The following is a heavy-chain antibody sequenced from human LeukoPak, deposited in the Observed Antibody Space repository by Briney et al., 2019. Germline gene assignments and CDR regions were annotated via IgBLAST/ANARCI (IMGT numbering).Heavy chain of an antibody. D-gene: IGHD3-22*01. CDR3: ALYDKSCYFGPGYYYMDV. V-gene: IGHV1-69*13. CDR2: IIPIFGTA. Sequence: SVKVSCKASAGIFSSYAISWVRQAPGQGLEWMGGIIPIFGTANYAQKYQGRVTITADESTSTAYMELSSLRAEDTAVYYCALYDKSCYFGPGYYYMDVWGKGTTVTVSS. J-gene: IGHJ6*03. CDR1: AGIFSSYA.